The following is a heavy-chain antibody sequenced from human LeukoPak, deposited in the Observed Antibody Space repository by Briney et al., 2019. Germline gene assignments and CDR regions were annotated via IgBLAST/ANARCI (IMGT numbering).Heavy chain of an antibody. J-gene: IGHJ6*03. D-gene: IGHD3-3*01. CDR3: ATEVSPYYEFWSGYYMDV. V-gene: IGHV1-24*01. CDR1: GYTLTELS. Sequence: ASVKVSCKVSGYTLTELSMHWVRQAPGTGLEWMGGFDPEDGETIYAQKFQGRVTMTEDTSTDTAYMELSSLRSQDTAVYYCATEVSPYYEFWSGYYMDVWGKGTTVTVSS. CDR2: FDPEDGET.